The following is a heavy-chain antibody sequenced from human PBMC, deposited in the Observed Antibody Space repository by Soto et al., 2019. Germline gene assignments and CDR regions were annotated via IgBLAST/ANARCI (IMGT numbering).Heavy chain of an antibody. Sequence: KPSETLSLTCAVYGGSFSCYYWSWIRQPPGKGLEWIGEINHSGSTNYNPSLKSRVTISVDTSKNQFSLKLSSVTAADTAVYYCARASIAAHDAFDIWGQGTMVTVSS. V-gene: IGHV4-34*01. CDR1: GGSFSCYY. CDR2: INHSGST. J-gene: IGHJ3*02. CDR3: ARASIAAHDAFDI. D-gene: IGHD6-25*01.